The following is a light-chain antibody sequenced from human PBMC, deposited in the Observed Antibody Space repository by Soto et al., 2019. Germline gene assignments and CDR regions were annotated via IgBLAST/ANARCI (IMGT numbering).Light chain of an antibody. CDR3: QQRSSGAT. CDR1: QSVSSY. CDR2: DAS. Sequence: EIVLTQSPATLSLSPGERATLSCRASQSVSSYLAWYQQKPGQAPRLLIYDASNRATGIPARFSGSGSGTDFTLTISSLEPEDFAVYYCQQRSSGATFGQGTKVEIK. J-gene: IGKJ1*01. V-gene: IGKV3-11*01.